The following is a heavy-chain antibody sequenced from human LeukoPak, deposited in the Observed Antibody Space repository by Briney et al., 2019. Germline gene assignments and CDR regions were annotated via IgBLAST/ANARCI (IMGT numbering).Heavy chain of an antibody. Sequence: GGSLRLSCAASGFTFSSYAMSCVRQAPGKGLEWVSAISGSGGSTYYADSVKGRFTISRDNSKNTLYLQMNSLRAEDTAVYYRANYLEGGYDFHYWGQGTLVTVSS. CDR3: ANYLEGGYDFHY. CDR1: GFTFSSYA. J-gene: IGHJ4*02. V-gene: IGHV3-23*01. CDR2: ISGSGGST. D-gene: IGHD3-3*01.